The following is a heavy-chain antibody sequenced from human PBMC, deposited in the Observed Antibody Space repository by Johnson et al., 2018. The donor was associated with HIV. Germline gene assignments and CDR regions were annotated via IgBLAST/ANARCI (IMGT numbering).Heavy chain of an antibody. CDR3: ARGGHCGGDCAGAKQALDI. CDR1: GFTSDDYA. V-gene: IGHV3-66*01. CDR2: IHSGCST. D-gene: IGHD2-21*01. J-gene: IGHJ3*02. Sequence: VQMVEPGGGLVQAARSLRLSCAASGFTSDDYAMHWVRQAPGKGLERVSVIHSGCSTYYSDSVAGRFTIPRDNSKDTVLLQMNSLRVEDTAVYYCARGGHCGGDCAGAKQALDIWGQGTRFTVSS.